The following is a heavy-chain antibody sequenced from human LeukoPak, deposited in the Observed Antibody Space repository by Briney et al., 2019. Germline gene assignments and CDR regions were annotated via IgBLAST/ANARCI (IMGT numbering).Heavy chain of an antibody. CDR2: IYYSGST. V-gene: IGHV4-61*01. CDR1: GGSVSSGSYY. Sequence: SETLSLTCTVSGGSVSSGSYYWSWIRQPPGKGLEWIGYIYYSGSTNYNPSLKSRVTISVDTSKNQFSLKLSSVTAADTAVYYCARHYGTYYDFWSGYYFPTPPFDYWGQGTLVTVSS. CDR3: ARHYGTYYDFWSGYYFPTPPFDY. D-gene: IGHD3-3*01. J-gene: IGHJ4*02.